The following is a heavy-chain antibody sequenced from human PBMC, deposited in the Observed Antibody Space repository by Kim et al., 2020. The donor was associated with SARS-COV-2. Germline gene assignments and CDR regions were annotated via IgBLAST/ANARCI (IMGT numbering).Heavy chain of an antibody. Sequence: GGSLRLSCAASGFTFSGSAMHWVRQASGKGLEWVGRIRSKANSYATAYAASVKGRFTISRDDSKNTAYLQMNSLKTEDTAVYYCTSLPVPHGHYYYYGMDVWGQGTTVTVSS. CDR2: IRSKANSYAT. CDR1: GFTFSGSA. J-gene: IGHJ6*02. CDR3: TSLPVPHGHYYYYGMDV. V-gene: IGHV3-73*01. D-gene: IGHD2-8*01.